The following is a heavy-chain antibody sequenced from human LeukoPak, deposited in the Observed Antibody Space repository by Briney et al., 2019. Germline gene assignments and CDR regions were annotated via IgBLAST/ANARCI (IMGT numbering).Heavy chain of an antibody. D-gene: IGHD3-22*01. Sequence: GGSLRLSCAASGFTFDDYGMSWVRQAPGKGLEWVSGINWNGGSTGYADSVKGRFTISGDNAKNSLYLQMNSLRAEDTALYYCARSASTYYYDSSGYYLDYWGQGTLVTVSS. CDR3: ARSASTYYYDSSGYYLDY. J-gene: IGHJ4*02. CDR1: GFTFDDYG. CDR2: INWNGGST. V-gene: IGHV3-20*04.